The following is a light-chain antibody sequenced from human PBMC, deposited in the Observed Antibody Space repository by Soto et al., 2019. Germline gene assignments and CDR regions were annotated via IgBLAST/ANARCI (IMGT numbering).Light chain of an antibody. CDR3: MQGSQTPPT. Sequence: DIVMTQSPLSLPVTPGEPASISCRSRQSLLHRDGYNYLDWYLQKPGQSPQLLIYLGSNRASGVPDRFSGSGSGTDVTLKISRVEAEDVGVYYCMQGSQTPPTFGQGTRLEIK. CDR1: QSLLHRDGYNY. V-gene: IGKV2-28*01. CDR2: LGS. J-gene: IGKJ5*01.